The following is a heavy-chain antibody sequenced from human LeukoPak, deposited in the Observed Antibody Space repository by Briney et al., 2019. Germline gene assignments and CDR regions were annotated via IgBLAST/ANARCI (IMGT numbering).Heavy chain of an antibody. CDR3: ARHGSSSWYVWFDP. Sequence: GGSLRLSCAASGFTFSSYAMSWVRQAPGKGLEWVSAISGSGGSTYYADSVKGRFTISRDNAKNSLYLQMNSLRAEDTAVYYCARHGSSSWYVWFDPWGQGTLVTVSS. J-gene: IGHJ5*02. V-gene: IGHV3-23*01. CDR1: GFTFSSYA. CDR2: ISGSGGST. D-gene: IGHD6-13*01.